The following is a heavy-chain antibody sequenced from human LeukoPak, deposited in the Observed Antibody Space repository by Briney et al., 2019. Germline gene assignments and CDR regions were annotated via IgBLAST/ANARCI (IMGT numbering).Heavy chain of an antibody. Sequence: SETLSLTCTVAGASISSYYWSWIRQPPGKGLEWIGYIYYSGTTDYNPSLKSRVTISVDTSNNQFSLKVSSVTAADTAVYYCARSSGAYRSFDYWGQGTLVPVSS. CDR2: IYYSGTT. D-gene: IGHD1-26*01. CDR1: GASISSYY. V-gene: IGHV4-59*01. J-gene: IGHJ4*02. CDR3: ARSSGAYRSFDY.